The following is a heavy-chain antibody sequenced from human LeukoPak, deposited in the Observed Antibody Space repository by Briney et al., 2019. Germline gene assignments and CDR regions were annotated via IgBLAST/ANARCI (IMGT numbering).Heavy chain of an antibody. CDR3: AREKAARSLYYYYYMDV. CDR2: INHSGSA. J-gene: IGHJ6*03. D-gene: IGHD6-6*01. Sequence: PSETLSLTCAVYGGSFSGYYWSWIRQPPGKGLEWIGEINHSGSANYNPSLKSRVTLSVDTSKNQFSLKLSSVTAADTAVYYCAREKAARSLYYYYYMDVWGKGTTVTVSS. CDR1: GGSFSGYY. V-gene: IGHV4-34*01.